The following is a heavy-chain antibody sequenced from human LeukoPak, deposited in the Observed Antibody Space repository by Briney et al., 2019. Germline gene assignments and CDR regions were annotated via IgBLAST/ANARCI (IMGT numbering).Heavy chain of an antibody. CDR3: AKEWKQWLVIYFDY. D-gene: IGHD6-19*01. V-gene: IGHV3-23*01. Sequence: AGGSLRLSCAASGFTFSSYAMSWVRQAPGKGLEWVSAISGSGGSTYYADSVKGRFTISRDNSKNTLYLQMNSLRAEDTAVYYCAKEWKQWLVIYFDYWGQGTLVTVSP. CDR1: GFTFSSYA. J-gene: IGHJ4*02. CDR2: ISGSGGST.